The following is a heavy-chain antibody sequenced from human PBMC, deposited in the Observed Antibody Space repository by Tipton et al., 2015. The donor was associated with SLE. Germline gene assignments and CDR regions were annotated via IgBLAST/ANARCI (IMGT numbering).Heavy chain of an antibody. Sequence: TLSLTCAVYGGSFSGYYWSWIRRPPGKGLEWIGEISLGGSTNYNPSLKSRVTISVDTSKQQFSLKLTSVTAADTAVYYCARGHPHIVVVIGGGWFDPWGQGTLVTVSS. CDR2: ISLGGST. V-gene: IGHV4-34*01. CDR1: GGSFSGYY. J-gene: IGHJ5*02. CDR3: ARGHPHIVVVIGGGWFDP. D-gene: IGHD2-21*01.